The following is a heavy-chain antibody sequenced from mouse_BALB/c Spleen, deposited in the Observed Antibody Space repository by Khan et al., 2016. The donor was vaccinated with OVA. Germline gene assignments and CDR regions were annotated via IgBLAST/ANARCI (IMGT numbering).Heavy chain of an antibody. Sequence: EVELVASGGGLVKPGGSLKFSCAASGFTFSSFVMSWVRQTPETRLEWVATISSAGTYTYYPDSVKGRFTISRDNAKNTLSLQMNSLRAEDTAMYYCADGNYGWFAHWGPGTLVTVSA. D-gene: IGHD2-1*01. J-gene: IGHJ3*01. CDR1: GFTFSSFV. CDR2: ISSAGTYT. V-gene: IGHV5-9-1*01. CDR3: ADGNYGWFAH.